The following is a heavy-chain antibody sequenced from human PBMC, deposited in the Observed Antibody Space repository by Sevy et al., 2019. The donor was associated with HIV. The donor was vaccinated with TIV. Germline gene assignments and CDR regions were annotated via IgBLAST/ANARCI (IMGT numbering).Heavy chain of an antibody. J-gene: IGHJ6*02. D-gene: IGHD2-2*01. V-gene: IGHV3-74*01. CDR2: INSDGSST. CDR1: GFTFSSYW. CDR3: ARVGYCSSTRTYYYYGMDV. Sequence: GGSLRLSCAASGFTFSSYWMHWVRQAPGKGLVWVSRINSDGSSTNYADSVKGRFTISRDNAKNTLYLQMNSLRAEDTAVYYCARVGYCSSTRTYYYYGMDVWGQGTTVTVSS.